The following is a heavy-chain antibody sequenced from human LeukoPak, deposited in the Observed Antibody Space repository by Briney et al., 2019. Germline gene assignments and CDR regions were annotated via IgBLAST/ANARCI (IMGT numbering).Heavy chain of an antibody. CDR1: GGSISSSSYY. J-gene: IGHJ4*02. Sequence: SETLSLACTVSGGSISSSSYYWGWIRQPPGKGLEWIGSIYYSGSTYYNPSLKSRVTISVDTSKNQFSLKLSSVTAADTAVYYCAREEVITYSSSWYGVYYFDYWGQGTLVTVSS. D-gene: IGHD6-13*01. CDR2: IYYSGST. V-gene: IGHV4-39*07. CDR3: AREEVITYSSSWYGVYYFDY.